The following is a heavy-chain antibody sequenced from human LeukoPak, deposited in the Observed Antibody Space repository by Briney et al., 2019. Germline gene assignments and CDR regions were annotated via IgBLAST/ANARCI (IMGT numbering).Heavy chain of an antibody. CDR1: GFTVSSNY. Sequence: GGSLRLSCAASGFTVSSNYMSWVRQAPGKGLEWVSVIYSGGRTYYADSVKGRFTISRDNSKNTLYLQMNSLRAEDTAVYYCAREGRGSGSYYPYYFDYWGQGTLVTVSS. CDR3: AREGRGSGSYYPYYFDY. CDR2: IYSGGRT. J-gene: IGHJ4*02. V-gene: IGHV3-66*02. D-gene: IGHD3-10*01.